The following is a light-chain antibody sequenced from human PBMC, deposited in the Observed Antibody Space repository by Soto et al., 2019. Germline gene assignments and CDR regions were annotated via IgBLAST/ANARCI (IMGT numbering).Light chain of an antibody. Sequence: EIVLTQSPATLSLSPGERATLSCRASQSVSSYLAWYQQKPGQAPRLLLYDASNRATGIPARFSGSGSGTDFTLTISSLEPEDLAVYYCQQRSNLPPWTFGQGTKVEIK. CDR1: QSVSSY. CDR3: QQRSNLPPWT. CDR2: DAS. V-gene: IGKV3-11*01. J-gene: IGKJ1*01.